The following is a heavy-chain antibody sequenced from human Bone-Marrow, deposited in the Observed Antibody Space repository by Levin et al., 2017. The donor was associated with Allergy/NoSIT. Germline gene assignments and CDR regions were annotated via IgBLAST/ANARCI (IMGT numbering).Heavy chain of an antibody. CDR1: GFTFSSYG. D-gene: IGHD2-8*02. Sequence: LSLTCDASGFTFSSYGIIWVRQAPGKGLEWVSYIGADNTTIYYADSVKGRFTISRDNAKNSLTLQMNSLRAEDTAVYYCARGIIGDVRVAHKEAFDIWGQGTMVSVSS. CDR2: IGADNTTI. CDR3: ARGIIGDVRVAHKEAFDI. V-gene: IGHV3-48*04. J-gene: IGHJ3*02.